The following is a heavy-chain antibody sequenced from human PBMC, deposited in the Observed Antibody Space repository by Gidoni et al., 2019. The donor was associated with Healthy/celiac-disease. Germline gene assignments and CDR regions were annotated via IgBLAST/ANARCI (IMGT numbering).Heavy chain of an antibody. Sequence: VYGGSFSGYYWSWIRQPPGKGLEWIGEINHSGSTIYNPSLKSRVTISVDTSKNQFSLKLSSVTAADTAVYYCARVQAAATDYWGQGTLVTVSS. CDR1: GGSFSGYY. J-gene: IGHJ4*02. CDR3: ARVQAAATDY. D-gene: IGHD6-13*01. CDR2: INHSGST. V-gene: IGHV4-34*01.